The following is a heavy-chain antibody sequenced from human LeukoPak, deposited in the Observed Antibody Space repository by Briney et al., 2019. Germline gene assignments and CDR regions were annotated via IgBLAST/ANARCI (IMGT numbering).Heavy chain of an antibody. CDR2: ISAYNGNT. D-gene: IGHD1-26*01. Sequence: ASVKVSCKTSGYTFTSYGISWVRQAPGQGLEWMGWISAYNGNTNYAQKLQGRVTMTTDTSTSTVYLELRSLRSDDTAVYYCARGEEYSGSSPLDYWGQGTLVTVSS. CDR3: ARGEEYSGSSPLDY. J-gene: IGHJ4*02. V-gene: IGHV1-18*01. CDR1: GYTFTSYG.